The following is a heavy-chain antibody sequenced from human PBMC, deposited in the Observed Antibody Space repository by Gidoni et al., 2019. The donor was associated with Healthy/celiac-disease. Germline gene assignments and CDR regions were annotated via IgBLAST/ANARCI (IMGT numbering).Heavy chain of an antibody. CDR1: GGSISSYY. CDR3: ARDGQWLVGQQFDP. V-gene: IGHV4-4*07. D-gene: IGHD6-19*01. CDR2: IYTSGST. Sequence: QVQLQESGPGLVKPSETLSLTCTVSGGSISSYYWSWIRQPAGKGLEWIGRIYTSGSTNYNPSRKSRVTMSVDTSKNQFSLKLSSVTAADTAVYYCARDGQWLVGQQFDPWGQGTLVTVSS. J-gene: IGHJ5*02.